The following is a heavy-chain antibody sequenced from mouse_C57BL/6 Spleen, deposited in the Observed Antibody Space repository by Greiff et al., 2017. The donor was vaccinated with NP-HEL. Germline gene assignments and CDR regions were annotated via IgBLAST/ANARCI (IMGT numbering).Heavy chain of an antibody. J-gene: IGHJ4*01. CDR2: INPSNGGT. Sequence: QVQLQQSGTELVKPGASVKLSCKASGYTFTSYWMHWVKQRPGQGLEWIGNINPSNGGTNYNEKFKSKATLTVDKSSGTAYMQLSSLTSEDSAVYDCARRGGTHYYAMDYWGQGTSVTVSS. CDR3: ARRGGTHYYAMDY. V-gene: IGHV1-53*01. CDR1: GYTFTSYW. D-gene: IGHD3-1*01.